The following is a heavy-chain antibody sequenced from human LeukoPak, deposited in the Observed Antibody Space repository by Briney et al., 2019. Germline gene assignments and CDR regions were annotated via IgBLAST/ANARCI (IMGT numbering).Heavy chain of an antibody. CDR1: GYTFTSGG. J-gene: IGHJ6*02. CDR2: GSAYNSNT. V-gene: IGHV1-18*01. CDR3: ARDRADYDFWSGYYRGMDV. Sequence: GASVNVTCTVSGYTFTSGGICWGRKGHGQGHDRVGSGSAYNSNTNYAQTLQGRVTMTTDTSTSTAYMELRSLRSDDTAVYYCARDRADYDFWSGYYRGMDVWGQGTTVTVSS. D-gene: IGHD3-3*01.